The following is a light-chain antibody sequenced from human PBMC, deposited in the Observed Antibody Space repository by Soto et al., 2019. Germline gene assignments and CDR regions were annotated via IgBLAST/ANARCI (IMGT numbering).Light chain of an antibody. CDR1: QSVSSSY. V-gene: IGKV3-20*01. CDR2: GAS. J-gene: IGKJ2*01. CDR3: QQYGSSPRA. Sequence: EIVLTQSPGTLSLSPGERATLSCRASQSVSSSYLAWYQQKPGQAPRLLIYGASSRATGIPDRFSGSGSGTDLSLNISRLEPEDFAVYYCQQYGSSPRAFGQGTNLEIK.